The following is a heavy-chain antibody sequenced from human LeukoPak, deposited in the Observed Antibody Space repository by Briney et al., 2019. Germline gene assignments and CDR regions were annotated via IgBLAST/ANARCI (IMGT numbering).Heavy chain of an antibody. Sequence: GGSLRLSCAASGSTFSNAWMSWVRQAPGKGLEWVGRIKSKTDGGTTDYAAPVKGRFTISRDDSKNTLYLRMNSLKTEDTAVYYCTSRGGYYYYMDVWGKGTTVTISS. CDR1: GSTFSNAW. CDR2: IKSKTDGGTT. D-gene: IGHD3-16*01. V-gene: IGHV3-15*01. J-gene: IGHJ6*03. CDR3: TSRGGYYYYMDV.